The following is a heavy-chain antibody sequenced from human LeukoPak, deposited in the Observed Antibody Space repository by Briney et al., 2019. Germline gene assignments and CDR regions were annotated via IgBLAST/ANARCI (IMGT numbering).Heavy chain of an antibody. Sequence: PSQTLSLTCTVSGGSISSGSYYWSWIRQPAGKGLEWIGRIYTSGSTNYNPSLKSRVTISVDTSKNQFSLKLSSVTAADTAVYYCARDSLYNIDYWGQGTLVTVSS. D-gene: IGHD1-14*01. CDR1: GGSISSGSYY. V-gene: IGHV4-61*02. CDR2: IYTSGST. J-gene: IGHJ4*02. CDR3: ARDSLYNIDY.